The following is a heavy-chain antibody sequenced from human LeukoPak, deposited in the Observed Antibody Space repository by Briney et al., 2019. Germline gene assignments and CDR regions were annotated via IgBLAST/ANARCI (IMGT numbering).Heavy chain of an antibody. CDR3: ATGRTWWDLLNY. V-gene: IGHV1-24*01. D-gene: IGHD1-26*01. J-gene: IGHJ4*02. CDR2: LDPEAGEM. CDR1: GHTLTELS. Sequence: GASVKVPCKVSGHTLTELSLHWVRQAPGKGLEWMGGLDPEAGEMIYSQKFQGRVTMTEDTSTDIAYMEMSSLRSEDTAVYYCATGRTWWDLLNYWGQGTLVTVSS.